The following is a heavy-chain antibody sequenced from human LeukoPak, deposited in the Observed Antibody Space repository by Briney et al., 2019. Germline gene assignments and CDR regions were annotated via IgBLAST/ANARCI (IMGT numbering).Heavy chain of an antibody. D-gene: IGHD3-10*01. Sequence: TGGSLRLSCRASGFSFDDYALSWVRQAPGKGPEWVGLIKNKGNGGTTEYAASVLGRFTISRDDSKRIAYLLMNSLKTEDTAVYYCTRDTAYYYGSSSYYYYYMDVWGKGTTVTVSS. CDR3: TRDTAYYYGSSSYYYYYMDV. V-gene: IGHV3-49*04. CDR1: GFSFDDYA. J-gene: IGHJ6*03. CDR2: IKNKGNGGTT.